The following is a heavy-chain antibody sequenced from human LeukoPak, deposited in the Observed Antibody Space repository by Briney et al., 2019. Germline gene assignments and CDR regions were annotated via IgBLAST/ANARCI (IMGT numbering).Heavy chain of an antibody. CDR3: ARDAEGYTATFDY. CDR1: GYTFTGYY. D-gene: IGHD2-2*02. J-gene: IGHJ4*02. V-gene: IGHV1-2*02. CDR2: INPNSGGT. Sequence: WASVKVSCKASGYTFTGYYMHWVRQSPGQGLEWMGWINPNSGGTNYAQKFQGRVTMTRDTSISTAYMELSRLRSDDTAVYYCARDAEGYTATFDYWGQGTLVTVSS.